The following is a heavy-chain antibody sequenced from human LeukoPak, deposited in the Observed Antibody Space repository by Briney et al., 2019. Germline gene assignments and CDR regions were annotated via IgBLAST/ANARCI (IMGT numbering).Heavy chain of an antibody. J-gene: IGHJ4*02. D-gene: IGHD3-3*01. CDR1: GGTFSSYA. CDR3: ARSTYYDFWSGYYSPNPIDY. V-gene: IGHV1-69*13. CDR2: IIPIFGTA. Sequence: GASVKVSCKASGGTFSSYAISWVRQAPGQGLEWMGGIIPIFGTANYAQKFQGRVTITADESTSTAYMELSSLRSEDTAVYYRARSTYYDFWSGYYSPNPIDYWGQGTLVTVSS.